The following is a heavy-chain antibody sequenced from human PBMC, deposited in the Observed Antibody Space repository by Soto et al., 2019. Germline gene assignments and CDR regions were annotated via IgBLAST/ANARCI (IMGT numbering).Heavy chain of an antibody. CDR3: ARDWGYYDSSGYPFGP. CDR1: GFTFSSYS. V-gene: IGHV3-48*01. J-gene: IGHJ5*02. CDR2: ISSSSSTI. D-gene: IGHD3-22*01. Sequence: GGSLRLSCAASGFTFSSYSMNWVRQAPGKGLEWVSYISSSSSTIYYADSVKGRFTISRDNAKNSLYLQMNSLRAEDTAVYYCARDWGYYDSSGYPFGPWGQGTLVTVSS.